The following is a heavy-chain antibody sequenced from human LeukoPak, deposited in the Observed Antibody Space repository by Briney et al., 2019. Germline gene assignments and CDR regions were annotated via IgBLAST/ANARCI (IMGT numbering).Heavy chain of an antibody. J-gene: IGHJ5*02. D-gene: IGHD6-13*01. Sequence: SETLSLTCTVSGASVSSYYWIWIRQPAGRGLEWIGRIDASGSTNYNPSLKSRVTMSVDSSKNQFSLKVSSVTAADTAVYYCARVPHEQQLAKGFDPWGQGTLVTVSS. CDR3: ARVPHEQQLAKGFDP. CDR1: GASVSSYY. V-gene: IGHV4-4*07. CDR2: IDASGST.